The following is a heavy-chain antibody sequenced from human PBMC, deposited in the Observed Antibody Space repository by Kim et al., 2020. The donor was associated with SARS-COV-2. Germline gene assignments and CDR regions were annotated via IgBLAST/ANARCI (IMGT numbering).Heavy chain of an antibody. J-gene: IGHJ6*02. Sequence: KGRFTIARDNAKNSLDLQMNGLRAEDTAVYYCARGDILTGYPHNYYYGMDVWGQGTTVTVSS. V-gene: IGHV3-11*01. CDR3: ARGDILTGYPHNYYYGMDV. D-gene: IGHD3-9*01.